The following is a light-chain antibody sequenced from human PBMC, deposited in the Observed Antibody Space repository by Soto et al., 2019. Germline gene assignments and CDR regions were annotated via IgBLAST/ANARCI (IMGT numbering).Light chain of an antibody. CDR1: QGISTY. J-gene: IGKJ4*01. CDR3: QNYNSAPLT. CDR2: AAS. V-gene: IGKV1-27*01. Sequence: DIQMTQSPSSLSASVGDRVTITCRASQGISTYLAWYQQKPGKVPRLLIYAASTWQSGVPSRFSGSGSGTAFTITISSLQTEDVATYYWQNYNSAPLTFGRGTKVEIK.